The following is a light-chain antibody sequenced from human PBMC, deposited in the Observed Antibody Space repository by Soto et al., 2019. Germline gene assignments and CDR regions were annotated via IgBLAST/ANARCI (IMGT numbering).Light chain of an antibody. J-gene: IGKJ1*01. V-gene: IGKV4-1*01. CDR3: QQYYSAPET. CDR1: QSVLYSSNNKNN. CDR2: WAS. Sequence: DIVMTQSPDSLAVSLGERASINCKSSQSVLYSSNNKNNLAWYQQKPGQPPKLLIYWASTRESGVPDRFSGSGSWIDFTLTISGLQAEDVAVYCCQQYYSAPETFGQGTKVEIK.